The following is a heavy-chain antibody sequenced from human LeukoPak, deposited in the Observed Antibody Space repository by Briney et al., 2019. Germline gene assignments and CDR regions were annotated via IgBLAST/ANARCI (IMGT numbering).Heavy chain of an antibody. D-gene: IGHD5-24*01. CDR1: GGFFSGYY. J-gene: IGHJ4*02. CDR3: ARGPRWLQPYFDY. V-gene: IGHV4-34*01. CDR2: INHSGST. Sequence: SETLSLTCAVYGGFFSGYYWSWIRQPPGKGLEWIGEINHSGSTNYNPSLKSRVTISVDTSKNQFSLKLSSVTAADTAVYYCARGPRWLQPYFDYWGQGTLVTVSS.